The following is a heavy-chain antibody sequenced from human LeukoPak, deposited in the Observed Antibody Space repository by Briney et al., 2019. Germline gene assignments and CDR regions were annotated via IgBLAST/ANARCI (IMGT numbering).Heavy chain of an antibody. CDR2: ISYTGNT. J-gene: IGHJ4*02. Sequence: PSETLSLTCTVSGVFINSNTYSWGWIRQPPGEGLEWIGTISYTGNTYYNSSLKSRLTISVDTSKNQFSLKLSSVTAADTAVYYCARTRYYYNSRSYGAPYYFDYWGQGTLVTVSS. D-gene: IGHD3-10*01. CDR1: GVFINSNTYS. CDR3: ARTRYYYNSRSYGAPYYFDY. V-gene: IGHV4-39*01.